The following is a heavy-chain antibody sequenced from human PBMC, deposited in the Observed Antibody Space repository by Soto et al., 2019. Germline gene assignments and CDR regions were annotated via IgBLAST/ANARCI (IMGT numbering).Heavy chain of an antibody. CDR1: VFSVSNNY. V-gene: IGHV3-53*01. Sequence: EVQLVESGGGLIQPGGSLRLSCVASVFSVSNNYMSWVRQAPGKGLEWVSVIYSDGSTYYADSVKGRFTISRDNSRNTVYRQTNSLRAEDTAVYYWARGGGVAVRPHYYYYGMDVWGQGTTVTVSS. CDR2: IYSDGST. J-gene: IGHJ6*02. CDR3: ARGGGVAVRPHYYYYGMDV. D-gene: IGHD6-6*01.